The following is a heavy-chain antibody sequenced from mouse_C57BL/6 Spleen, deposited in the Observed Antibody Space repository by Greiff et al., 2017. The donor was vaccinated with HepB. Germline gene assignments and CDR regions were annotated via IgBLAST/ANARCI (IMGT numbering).Heavy chain of an antibody. J-gene: IGHJ1*03. CDR3: ARDADYYGSSYWYFDV. CDR1: GFTFSDYY. V-gene: IGHV5-16*01. Sequence: DVQLVESEGGLVQPGSSMKLSCTASGFTFSDYYMAWVRQVPEKGLEWVANINYDGSSTYYLDSLKSRFIISRDNAKNILYLQMSSLKSEDTAMYYCARDADYYGSSYWYFDVWGTGTTVTVSS. CDR2: INYDGSST. D-gene: IGHD1-1*01.